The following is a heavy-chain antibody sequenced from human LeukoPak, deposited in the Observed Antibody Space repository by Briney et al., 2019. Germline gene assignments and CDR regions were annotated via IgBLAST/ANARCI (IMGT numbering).Heavy chain of an antibody. Sequence: SETLSLTCTVSGGSITSSNYFWGWIRQSPGKGLEWIGSIYYSGSTYYNPSLKSRVTISVETSKIQFSLKLSSVTAADSAVYYCARDSCSSTSCRREFGNWGQGTLVTVSS. CDR2: IYYSGST. CDR1: GGSITSSNYF. D-gene: IGHD2-2*01. V-gene: IGHV4-39*07. J-gene: IGHJ4*02. CDR3: ARDSCSSTSCRREFGN.